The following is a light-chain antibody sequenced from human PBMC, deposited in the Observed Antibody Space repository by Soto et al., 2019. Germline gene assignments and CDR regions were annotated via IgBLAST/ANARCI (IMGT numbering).Light chain of an antibody. CDR1: QSGSGNF. Sequence: IALTRSPGTIALSPGGRATLTXRARQSGSGNFLVRSQQKPGXAPRXXXYGXSSRATGIPDRLSGSGSGTDFTLSISRLEPAYFAVYYCQQYGSSTCTFGQGTKVDIK. CDR2: GXS. CDR3: QQYGSSTCT. J-gene: IGKJ1*01. V-gene: IGKV3-20*01.